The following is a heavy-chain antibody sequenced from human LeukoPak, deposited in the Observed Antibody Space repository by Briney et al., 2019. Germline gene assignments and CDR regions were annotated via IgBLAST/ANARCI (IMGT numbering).Heavy chain of an antibody. V-gene: IGHV4-39*01. J-gene: IGHJ4*02. CDR3: ARIWFGESHVFDY. Sequence: SETLSLTCTVSGGSISSSSYYWGWIRQPPGKGLEWIGSIYYSGSTYYNPSLKSRVTISVDTSKNQFSLKLSSVTAADTAAYYCARIWFGESHVFDYWGQGTLVTVSS. D-gene: IGHD3-10*01. CDR2: IYYSGST. CDR1: GGSISSSSYY.